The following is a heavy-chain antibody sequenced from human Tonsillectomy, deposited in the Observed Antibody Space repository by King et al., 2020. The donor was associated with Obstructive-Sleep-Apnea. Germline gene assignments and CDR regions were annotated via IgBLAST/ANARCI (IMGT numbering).Heavy chain of an antibody. CDR1: GFTFSNYV. Sequence: VQLVESGGGWAQPGGSLRLSCVASGFTFSNYVMTWVRQAPGKGLEWLSAISSSGGTTYYADSVKGRFTVARDNSKNTLSLQLNSLRAGDTAIYYCAKRRRPLDHDFRSGNDWGQGTLVTVSS. D-gene: IGHD3-3*01. CDR2: ISSSGGTT. CDR3: AKRRRPLDHDFRSGND. J-gene: IGHJ4*02. V-gene: IGHV3-23*04.